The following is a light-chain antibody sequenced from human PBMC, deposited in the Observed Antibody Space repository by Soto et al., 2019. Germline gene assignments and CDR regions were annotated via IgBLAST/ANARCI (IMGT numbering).Light chain of an antibody. J-gene: IGKJ1*01. CDR2: KAS. V-gene: IGKV1-5*03. CDR3: QQYDTYRT. Sequence: DIQMTQSPSTLSASVGDRVTITCRASQSVGNWLAWYQQKPGKAPKLLIYKASSLESGVPSRFSGSGSGTEFTLTISGLQPADFATYYCQQYDTYRTFGQGTKVEVK. CDR1: QSVGNW.